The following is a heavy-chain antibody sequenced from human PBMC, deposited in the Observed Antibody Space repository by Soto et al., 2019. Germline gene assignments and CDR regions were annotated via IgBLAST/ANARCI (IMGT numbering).Heavy chain of an antibody. CDR1: GFTFSSYG. J-gene: IGHJ4*02. CDR3: AEEGGSCGSYYISSSCYCDY. Sequence: QVQLVESGGGGDQPGRSLRLSCVASGFTFSSYGMHWVREAPGKGLEWVAIISYDGSNTYYADSVKGRFTIARDNSKNKRYRQMNSLRAEDTSAYYCAEEGGSCGSYYISSSCYCDYCGQGTRVTVSS. V-gene: IGHV3-30*18. CDR2: ISYDGSNT. D-gene: IGHD1-26*01.